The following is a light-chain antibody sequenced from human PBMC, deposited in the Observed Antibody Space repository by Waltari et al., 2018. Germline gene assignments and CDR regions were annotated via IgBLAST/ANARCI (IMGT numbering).Light chain of an antibody. CDR3: QQRRNWPLT. CDR2: DAS. Sequence: EIVLTQSPDILSFSPGERATLSCRASQRVGTYLAWYQQRPGQSPRLLIYDASYRATGIPARFSGSGSETDFTLTISSLQPEDFAVYYCQQRRNWPLTFGGGTRVQI. CDR1: QRVGTY. J-gene: IGKJ4*01. V-gene: IGKV3-11*01.